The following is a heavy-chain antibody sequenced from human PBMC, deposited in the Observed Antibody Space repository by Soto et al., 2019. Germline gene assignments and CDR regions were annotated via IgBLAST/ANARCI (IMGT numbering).Heavy chain of an antibody. V-gene: IGHV2-5*02. J-gene: IGHJ3*02. D-gene: IGHD3-22*01. Sequence: GSGPTLVNPTQTLTLTCTFSGFSLSTSGVGVGWIRQPPGKALECLALIYWDDDKRYSPSLKSRLTITKDTSKNQVVLTMTNMDPVDTATYYCARILLNYYDSSGHLGAFDIWGQGTMVTVSS. CDR1: GFSLSTSGVG. CDR2: IYWDDDK. CDR3: ARILLNYYDSSGHLGAFDI.